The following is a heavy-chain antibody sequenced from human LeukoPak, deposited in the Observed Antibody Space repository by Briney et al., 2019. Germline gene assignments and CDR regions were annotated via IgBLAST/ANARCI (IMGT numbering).Heavy chain of an antibody. CDR2: ISWNSGSI. V-gene: IGHV3-9*01. D-gene: IGHD2/OR15-2a*01. Sequence: ISWNSGSIGYADSVKGRFTISRDNAKNSLYLQMNSLRAEDTALYYCAKDIGPRISPDAFDIWGQGTMVTVSS. J-gene: IGHJ3*02. CDR3: AKDIGPRISPDAFDI.